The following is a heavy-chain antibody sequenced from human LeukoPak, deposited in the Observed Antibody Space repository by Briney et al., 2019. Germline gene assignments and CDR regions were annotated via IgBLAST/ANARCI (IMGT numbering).Heavy chain of an antibody. CDR2: INHSGST. CDR3: ARGYCSGGSCYSYYYYNYMDV. J-gene: IGHJ6*03. V-gene: IGHV4-34*01. Sequence: KPSETLSLTCAVYGGSFSGYYWSWIRQPPGKGLEWIGEINHSGSTNYNPSLKSRVTISVDTSKNQFSLKLSSVTAADTAVYHCARGYCSGGSCYSYYYYNYMDVWGKGTTVTVSS. CDR1: GGSFSGYY. D-gene: IGHD2-15*01.